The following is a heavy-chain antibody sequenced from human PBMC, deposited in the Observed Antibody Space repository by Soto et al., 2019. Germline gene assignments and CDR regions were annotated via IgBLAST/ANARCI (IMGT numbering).Heavy chain of an antibody. J-gene: IGHJ6*02. V-gene: IGHV4-31*03. CDR2: IYYSGST. CDR1: GGSISSGGYY. CDR3: ARDMRFGGSGSYYDYGMDV. Sequence: SETLSLTCTVSGGSISSGGYYWSWIRQHPGKGLEWIGYIYYSGSTYYNPSLKSRVTISVDTSKNQFSLKLSSVTAADTAVYYCARDMRFGGSGSYYDYGMDVWGQGTTVTVSS. D-gene: IGHD3-10*01.